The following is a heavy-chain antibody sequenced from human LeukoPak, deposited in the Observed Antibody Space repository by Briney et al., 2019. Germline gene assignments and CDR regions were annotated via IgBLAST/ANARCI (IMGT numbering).Heavy chain of an antibody. CDR2: IYYSGST. CDR3: ARGSDILTGYSYWYFYL. CDR1: GGSISSYY. D-gene: IGHD3-9*01. V-gene: IGHV4-59*01. J-gene: IGHJ2*01. Sequence: SETLSLTCTVSGGSISSYYRSWIRQPPGKGLEWIGYIYYSGSTNYNPFLKSRVTISVDTSKNQFSPELSSVTAADTAVYYCARGSDILTGYSYWYFYLRGRGNLGTVSS.